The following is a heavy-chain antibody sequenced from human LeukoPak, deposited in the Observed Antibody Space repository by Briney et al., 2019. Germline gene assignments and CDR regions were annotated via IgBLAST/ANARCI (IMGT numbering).Heavy chain of an antibody. CDR3: ASRPRIAAAGYYFDY. CDR2: IYYSGST. Sequence: SETLSLTCTVSGGSISSGDYYWSWIRQPPGKGLEWIGYIYYSGSTYYNPSLKSRVTISVDTSKNQFSLKLSSVTAADTAVYYCASRPRIAAAGYYFDYRGRGTLVTVSS. J-gene: IGHJ4*02. CDR1: GGSISSGDYY. V-gene: IGHV4-30-4*01. D-gene: IGHD6-13*01.